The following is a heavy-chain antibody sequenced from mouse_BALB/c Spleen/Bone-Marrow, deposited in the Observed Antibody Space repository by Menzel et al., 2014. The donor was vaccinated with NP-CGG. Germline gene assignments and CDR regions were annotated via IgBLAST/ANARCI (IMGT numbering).Heavy chain of an antibody. CDR1: GYTFTSYW. V-gene: IGHV1-5*01. CDR3: TGGKDYYAMDY. Sequence: VQLQQSGTVLARPGASVKMSCKASGYTFTSYWMHWVKQRPGQGLEWIGAIYPGNSDTSYNQKFKGKAKLTAVTSTSTAYMELSSLTNDDSAVYYCTGGKDYYAMDYWGQGTSVTVSS. J-gene: IGHJ4*01. CDR2: IYPGNSDT. D-gene: IGHD1-3*01.